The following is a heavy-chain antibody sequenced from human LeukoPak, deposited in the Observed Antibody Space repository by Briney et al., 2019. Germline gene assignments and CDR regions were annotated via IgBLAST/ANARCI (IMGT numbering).Heavy chain of an antibody. CDR3: ARNRIAAAGTWPFYYYYMDV. CDR1: GGTFSSYA. D-gene: IGHD6-13*01. J-gene: IGHJ6*03. Sequence: ASVKVSCKASGGTFSSYAISWVRQAPGQGLEWMGGIIPIFGTANYAQKFQGRVTITADKSTSTAYMELSSLRSEDTAVYYCARNRIAAAGTWPFYYYYMDVWGKGTTVTVSS. V-gene: IGHV1-69*06. CDR2: IIPIFGTA.